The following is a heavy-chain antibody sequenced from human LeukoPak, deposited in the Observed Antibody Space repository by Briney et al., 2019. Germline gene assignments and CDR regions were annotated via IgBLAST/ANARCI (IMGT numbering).Heavy chain of an antibody. Sequence: SETLSLTCTVSGGSIRSSYYYWGWIRQPPGKGLEWIGSIYYSGSTYYNPSLKSRVTISVDTSKNQFSLKLSSVTAADTAVYYCARGIVPAAMFDPWGQGTLVTVSS. D-gene: IGHD2-2*01. V-gene: IGHV4-39*01. CDR1: GGSIRSSYYY. J-gene: IGHJ5*02. CDR2: IYYSGST. CDR3: ARGIVPAAMFDP.